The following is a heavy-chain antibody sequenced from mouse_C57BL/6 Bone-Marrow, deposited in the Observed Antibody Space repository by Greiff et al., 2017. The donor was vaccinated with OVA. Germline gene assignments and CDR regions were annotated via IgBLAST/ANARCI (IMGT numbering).Heavy chain of an antibody. CDR2: INPNNGGT. Sequence: EVQLQQSGPELVKPGASVKISCKASGYTFTDYYMNWVKQSHGKSLEWIGDINPNNGGTSYNQKFKGKATLTVDKSSSTAYMELRSLTSEDSAVYYCARYRCYGYFDYWGQGTTLTVSS. V-gene: IGHV1-26*01. J-gene: IGHJ2*01. CDR3: ARYRCYGYFDY. D-gene: IGHD1-1*01. CDR1: GYTFTDYY.